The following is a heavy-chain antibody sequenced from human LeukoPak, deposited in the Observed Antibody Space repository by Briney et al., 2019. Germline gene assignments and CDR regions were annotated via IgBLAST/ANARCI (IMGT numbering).Heavy chain of an antibody. CDR3: ARGEHYYDSSGYYYFTLFDY. J-gene: IGHJ4*02. V-gene: IGHV3-30*02. CDR1: GFSFSSYG. D-gene: IGHD3-22*01. Sequence: GGSLRLSCAGSGFSFSSYGMHWVRQAPGKGLEWMAFIRSDGSNKYYADSVKGRFTISRDNSKNTLYLQMNSLRAEDTAVYYCARGEHYYDSSGYYYFTLFDYWGQGTLVTVSS. CDR2: IRSDGSNK.